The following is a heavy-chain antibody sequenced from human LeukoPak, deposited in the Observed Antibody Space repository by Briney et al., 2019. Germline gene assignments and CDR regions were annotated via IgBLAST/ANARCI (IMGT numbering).Heavy chain of an antibody. CDR1: GYTYPSYD. CDR3: ARGGTYDFWSGYYHYYLDV. J-gene: IGHJ6*03. V-gene: IGHV1-8*01. Sequence: ASVKVPCKASGYTYPSYDLHWARQATGKGLVWMGWMNPNSGNTGYAQKFQGRVTMTRNTSISTAYMELSSLRSEETALYYWARGGTYDFWSGYYHYYLDVWGKGTPVTVSS. D-gene: IGHD3-3*01. CDR2: MNPNSGNT.